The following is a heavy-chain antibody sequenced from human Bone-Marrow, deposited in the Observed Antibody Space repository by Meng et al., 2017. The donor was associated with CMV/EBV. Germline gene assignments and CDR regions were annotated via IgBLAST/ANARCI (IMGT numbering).Heavy chain of an antibody. CDR2: IIPIFGTA. CDR1: GGTFSSYA. J-gene: IGHJ6*02. Sequence: SVKVSCKASGGTFSSYAISWVRQAPGQGLEWMGGIIPIFGTANYAQKFQGRVTITTDESTSTAYMELSSLRSEDTAVYYCARSCGGDCYSYYYYYYGMDVWGQGPTVTVYS. D-gene: IGHD2-21*01. V-gene: IGHV1-69*05. CDR3: ARSCGGDCYSYYYYYYGMDV.